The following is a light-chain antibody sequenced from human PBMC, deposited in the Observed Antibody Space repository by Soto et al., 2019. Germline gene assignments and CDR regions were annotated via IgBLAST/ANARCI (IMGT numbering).Light chain of an antibody. V-gene: IGLV1-51*01. Sequence: QSVLTPPPSVSAAPGQKVTISCSGSSSNIGGNSVSWYQQLPGTAPKLLIYDDNKRPSGIPDRFSGSKSGNTASLTVSGLQAADEADYFCKSYAGSNTYGFGSGTKPPS. J-gene: IGLJ1*01. CDR1: SSNIGGNS. CDR2: DDN. CDR3: KSYAGSNTYG.